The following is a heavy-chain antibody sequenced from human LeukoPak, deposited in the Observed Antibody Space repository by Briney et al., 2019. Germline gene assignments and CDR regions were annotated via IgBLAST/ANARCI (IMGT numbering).Heavy chain of an antibody. CDR2: IYYSGST. Sequence: SETLSLTYTVSGGSISNAYWSWIRQPPGKGLEWIGYIYYSGSTNYNPSLKNRVTISVDTSKNQFSLKLSSVTAADTAVYYCARYIVVVVAATRVGAFDIWGQGTMVTVSS. CDR1: GGSISNAY. CDR3: ARYIVVVVAATRVGAFDI. V-gene: IGHV4-59*01. J-gene: IGHJ3*02. D-gene: IGHD2-15*01.